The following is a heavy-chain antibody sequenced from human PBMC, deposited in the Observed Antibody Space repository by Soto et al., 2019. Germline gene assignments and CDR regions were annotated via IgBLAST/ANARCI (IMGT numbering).Heavy chain of an antibody. D-gene: IGHD5-18*01. CDR3: ARDRYAYNYGPYYFDY. CDR2: ISYDGNNE. J-gene: IGHJ4*02. Sequence: QVQLVESGGGVVQPGRSLRLSCAASGFTFSNYAIHWVRQAPGKGLQWVAVISYDGNNEHYADSVKGRFTISRDNSKNTVYLQMNSLRDADTAVYYCARDRYAYNYGPYYFDYWGQGTLVTFSS. CDR1: GFTFSNYA. V-gene: IGHV3-30-3*01.